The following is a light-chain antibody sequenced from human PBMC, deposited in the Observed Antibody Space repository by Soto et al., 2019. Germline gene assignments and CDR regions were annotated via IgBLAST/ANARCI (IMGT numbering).Light chain of an antibody. J-gene: IGLJ2*01. Sequence: QSALTQPASVSGSPGQSITMSCTGTSDDVGAYNYVSWYQQHPGKAPKLIIYEVSHRPSGASNRFSGSKSGNTASLTISGLQAEDEAAYHCSLYTSGSTYVIFGGGTKRTVL. CDR2: EVS. V-gene: IGLV2-14*01. CDR1: SDDVGAYNY. CDR3: SLYTSGSTYVI.